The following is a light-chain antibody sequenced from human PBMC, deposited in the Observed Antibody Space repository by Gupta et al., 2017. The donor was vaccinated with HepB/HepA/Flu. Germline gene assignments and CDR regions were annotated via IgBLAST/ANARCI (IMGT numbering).Light chain of an antibody. Sequence: HSALTQPHSVSGSPGQSVTISCTGPSSDVGAYNYVSWYQQHPGKAPKLMIYDVTKRPSGVPDRFSGSKSGNTASLTISGLQPEDEGDYYCCSYAGNYIYVFGTGTEVTVL. CDR2: DVT. CDR1: SSDVGAYNY. CDR3: CSYAGNYIYV. V-gene: IGLV2-11*01. J-gene: IGLJ1*01.